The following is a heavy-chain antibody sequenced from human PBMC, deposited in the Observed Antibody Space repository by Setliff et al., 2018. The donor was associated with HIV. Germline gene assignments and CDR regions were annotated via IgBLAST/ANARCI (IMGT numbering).Heavy chain of an antibody. CDR3: ARLSGDYYYFDY. CDR1: GGSINRSNYY. CDR2: ISYTGST. Sequence: SETLSLTCTVPGGSINRSNYYWGWIRQPPGKGLEWIGTISYTGSTYYNPSVESRVTMSLDTSRDQFSLKLTSVTAADTAVYYCARLSGDYYYFDYWGQGTLVTVSS. J-gene: IGHJ4*02. V-gene: IGHV4-39*07. D-gene: IGHD2-21*02.